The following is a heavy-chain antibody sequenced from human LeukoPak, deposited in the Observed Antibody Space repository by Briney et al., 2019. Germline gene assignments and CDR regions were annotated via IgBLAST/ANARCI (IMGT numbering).Heavy chain of an antibody. CDR1: GYTFTSYY. D-gene: IGHD5-18*01. J-gene: IGHJ4*02. Sequence: VASVKVSCKASGYTFTSYYMHWVRQAPGQGLEWMGIINPSGGSTSYAQKFQGRVTMTRDMSTSTVYMELSSLRSEDTAVYYCARSANSESPDTAMVLDYFDYWGQGTLVTVSS. CDR3: ARSANSESPDTAMVLDYFDY. CDR2: INPSGGST. V-gene: IGHV1-46*01.